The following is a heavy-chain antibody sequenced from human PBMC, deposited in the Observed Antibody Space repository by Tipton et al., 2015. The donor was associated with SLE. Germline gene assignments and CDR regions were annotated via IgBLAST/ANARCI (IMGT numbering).Heavy chain of an antibody. Sequence: TLSLTCNVSGVSISSSYWSWIRQPAGKGLGWIGRIYTSGATDDNPSLKSRVTTSVDMSKNQIFLKMTSVTAADSAVYFCARVWLNNAFDIWGQGTRVTVSS. J-gene: IGHJ3*02. D-gene: IGHD2/OR15-2a*01. CDR3: ARVWLNNAFDI. CDR1: GVSISSSY. CDR2: IYTSGAT. V-gene: IGHV4-4*07.